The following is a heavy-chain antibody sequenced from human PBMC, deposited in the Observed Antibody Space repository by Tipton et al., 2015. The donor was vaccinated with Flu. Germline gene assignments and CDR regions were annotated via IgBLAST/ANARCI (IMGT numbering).Heavy chain of an antibody. V-gene: IGHV3-9*01. CDR3: GRALGGAAAL. D-gene: IGHD6-13*01. CDR1: GFTFEDYA. CDR2: ISWNTGNI. Sequence: SLRLSCAASGFTFEDYAMHWVRQAPGKGLEWVSGISWNTGNIDYADSVKGRFTISRDNAKNSLYLQMNSLRAEDTAVYYCGRALGGAAALWGQGTMVTVSS. J-gene: IGHJ3*01.